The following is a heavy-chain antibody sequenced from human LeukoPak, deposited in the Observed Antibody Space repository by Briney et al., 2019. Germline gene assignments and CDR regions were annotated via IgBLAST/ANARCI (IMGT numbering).Heavy chain of an antibody. CDR3: ARGIAAAAKQGGFDF. D-gene: IGHD6-13*01. CDR1: VDSISSYY. J-gene: IGHJ4*02. CDR2: IYTTGST. Sequence: LETLSLTCSVSVDSISSYYWSWIRQPAGKGLEWIGRIYTTGSTNYNPSLKSRVTMSVDTSKNQFSLKLSSVIAADTAVYYCARGIAAAAKQGGFDFWGQGTLVTVSS. V-gene: IGHV4-4*07.